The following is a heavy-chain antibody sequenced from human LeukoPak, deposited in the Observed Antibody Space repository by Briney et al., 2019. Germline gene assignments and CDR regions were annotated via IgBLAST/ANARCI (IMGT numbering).Heavy chain of an antibody. J-gene: IGHJ5*02. CDR1: GYIFSVSDYY. V-gene: IGHV1-2*02. Sequence: ASVKVSCKASGYIFSVSDYYIHWVRQAPGQGLEWMGWLNPKSGETKYAEKFQGGVAMTRDTSISTAYMELRSLRPDDTAVYYCARSATLRLTFGPRRGAWFDPWGQGTRVTVSS. D-gene: IGHD3-16*01. CDR2: LNPKSGET. CDR3: ARSATLRLTFGPRRGAWFDP.